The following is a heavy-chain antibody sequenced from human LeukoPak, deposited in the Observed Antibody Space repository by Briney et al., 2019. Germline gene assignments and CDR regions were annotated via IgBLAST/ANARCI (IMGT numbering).Heavy chain of an antibody. CDR1: GFTFSSHW. CDR2: IKQDGSEK. D-gene: IGHD2-15*01. CDR3: AREWCRGDSCYRIFDY. Sequence: PGESLRLSCAASGFTFSSHWMSWVRQAPGKGLEWVANIKQDGSEKYYVGSVKGRFTISRDNAKNSLYLQMNSLRAEDTAVYYCAREWCRGDSCYRIFDYWGQGTLVTVSS. J-gene: IGHJ4*02. V-gene: IGHV3-7*05.